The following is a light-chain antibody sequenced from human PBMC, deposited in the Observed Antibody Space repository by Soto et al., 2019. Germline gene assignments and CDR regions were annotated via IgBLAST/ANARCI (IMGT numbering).Light chain of an antibody. CDR3: QQYGTSEII. CDR1: QSLTNSS. Sequence: EIVLTQSPGTLSLSPGERATLSCRASQSLTNSSIAWYQQKPGQAPRLLIYDTSSRATGIPDRFSGSGSGTDFTLTISRLEPEDFAVFFCQQYGTSEIIFGQGTRLEIK. V-gene: IGKV3-20*01. CDR2: DTS. J-gene: IGKJ5*01.